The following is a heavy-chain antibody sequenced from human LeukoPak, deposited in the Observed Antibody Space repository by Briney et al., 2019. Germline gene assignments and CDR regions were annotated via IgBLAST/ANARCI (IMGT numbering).Heavy chain of an antibody. Sequence: GGSLRLSCAASGFTFDDYAMHWVRQAPGKGLEWVSYISSSGSTIYYADSVKGRFTISRDNAKNSLYLQMNSLRAEDTAVYYCARDLVTTVDYWGQGTLVTVSS. J-gene: IGHJ4*02. V-gene: IGHV3-11*01. CDR2: ISSSGSTI. D-gene: IGHD4-17*01. CDR1: GFTFDDYA. CDR3: ARDLVTTVDY.